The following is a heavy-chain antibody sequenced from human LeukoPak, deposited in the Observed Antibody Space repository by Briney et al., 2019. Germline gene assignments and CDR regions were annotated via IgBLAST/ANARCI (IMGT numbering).Heavy chain of an antibody. CDR3: AKPVSGGLAVTADWFHP. J-gene: IGHJ5*01. D-gene: IGHD6-19*01. Sequence: GGSLRLSCAASGFTFSSYSMNWVRQAPGKGLEWVSSISSSSSYIYYAASVRGRFTISRDNSKNTLYLQVNTLRADDTATYYCAKPVSGGLAVTADWFHPWGQGTLVVLSS. CDR2: ISSSSSYI. V-gene: IGHV3-21*04. CDR1: GFTFSSYS.